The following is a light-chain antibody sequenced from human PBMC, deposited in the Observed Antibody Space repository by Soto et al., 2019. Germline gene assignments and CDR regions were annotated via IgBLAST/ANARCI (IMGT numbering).Light chain of an antibody. CDR2: DVN. CDR3: SSYKDSSTLVV. Sequence: QSVLTQPASVSGSPGQSITISCTGTSSDIGIYNFVSWYQQHPGKAPKLMIYDVNNRPSGVSNRFSGSKSDHTASLTISGLQSEDEADYYCSSYKDSSTLVVFGGGTKVTVL. J-gene: IGLJ2*01. V-gene: IGLV2-14*01. CDR1: SSDIGIYNF.